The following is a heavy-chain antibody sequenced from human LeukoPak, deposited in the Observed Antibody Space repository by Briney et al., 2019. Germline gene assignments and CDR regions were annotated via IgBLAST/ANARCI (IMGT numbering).Heavy chain of an antibody. D-gene: IGHD2-21*02. Sequence: PSETLSLTCTVSGGSISSYYWSWIRQPPGKGLEWIGYIYYSGSTNYNPSLKSQVTISVDTSKNQFSLKLSSVTAADTAVYYCARGDYDYYYGMDVWGQGPRSPSP. V-gene: IGHV4-59*01. CDR3: ARGDYDYYYGMDV. CDR2: IYYSGST. J-gene: IGHJ6*02. CDR1: GGSISSYY.